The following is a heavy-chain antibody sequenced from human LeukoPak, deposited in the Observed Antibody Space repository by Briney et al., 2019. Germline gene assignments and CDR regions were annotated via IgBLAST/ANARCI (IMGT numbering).Heavy chain of an antibody. D-gene: IGHD6-19*01. J-gene: IGHJ4*02. Sequence: PSETLSLTCTVSGGSISGSSYYWGWIRQPPGKGLEWFGSIYYSGSTYYNPSLKSRVTISVDTSKNQFSLRLSSVTAAETAVYYCTRRGYSSGWYYFDYWGQGTLVTVSS. V-gene: IGHV4-39*01. CDR2: IYYSGST. CDR1: GGSISGSSYY. CDR3: TRRGYSSGWYYFDY.